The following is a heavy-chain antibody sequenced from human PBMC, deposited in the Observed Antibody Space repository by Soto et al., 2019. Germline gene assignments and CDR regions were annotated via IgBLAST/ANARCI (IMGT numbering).Heavy chain of an antibody. CDR1: GGSVRSSTYY. J-gene: IGHJ5*02. CDR3: ARGVNYYDSSGSSWFDP. V-gene: IGHV4-39*07. Sequence: PSETLSLTCTVSGGSVRSSTYYWGWIRQAPGKGLEWIASIYYSGRTHNNPALKSRVTMSVDTYTNQFSLKLNSVTAADTAVYYCARGVNYYDSSGSSWFDPWGQGALVTVSS. D-gene: IGHD3-22*01. CDR2: IYYSGRT.